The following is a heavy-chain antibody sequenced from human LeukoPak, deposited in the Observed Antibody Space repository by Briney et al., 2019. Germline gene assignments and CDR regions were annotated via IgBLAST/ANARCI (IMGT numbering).Heavy chain of an antibody. CDR3: AREYMVRGVIPFDP. CDR1: GGSFKNYG. CDR2: INPSGGST. D-gene: IGHD3-10*01. J-gene: IGHJ5*02. Sequence: ASVKVSCKASGGSFKNYGITWVRQAPGQGLEWMGIINPSGGSTSYAQKFQGRVTMTRDTFTSTVYMELSSLRSEDTAVYYCAREYMVRGVIPFDPWGQGTLVTVSS. V-gene: IGHV1-46*02.